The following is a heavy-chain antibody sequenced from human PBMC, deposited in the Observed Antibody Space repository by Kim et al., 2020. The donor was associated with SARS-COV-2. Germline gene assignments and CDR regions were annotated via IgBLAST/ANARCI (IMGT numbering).Heavy chain of an antibody. Sequence: YADAVKCRFTIARDNSKNTLYLQMNRLRAEDTAVYYCAKSDSSSHYTADYWGQGTLVTVSS. CDR3: AKSDSSSHYTADY. J-gene: IGHJ4*02. V-gene: IGHV3-30*02. D-gene: IGHD6-6*01.